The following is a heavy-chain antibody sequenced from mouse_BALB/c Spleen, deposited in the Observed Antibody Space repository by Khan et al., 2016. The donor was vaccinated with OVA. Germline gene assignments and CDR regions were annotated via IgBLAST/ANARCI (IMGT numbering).Heavy chain of an antibody. J-gene: IGHJ4*01. CDR2: IYPSDSYT. CDR1: GYTFTSFW. D-gene: IGHD1-2*01. Sequence: QVQLQQPGAELVRPGASVKLSCKASGYTFTSFWINWVKQRPGQGLEWIGNIYPSDSYTNYSQKFKDKATLTVDKSSSTAYMQLSSPTSEDSAVYYCTRGAAYYYAMDYWGQGTSVTVSS. V-gene: IGHV1-69*02. CDR3: TRGAAYYYAMDY.